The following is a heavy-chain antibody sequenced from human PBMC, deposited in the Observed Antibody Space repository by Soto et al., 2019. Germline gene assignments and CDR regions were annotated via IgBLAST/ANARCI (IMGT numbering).Heavy chain of an antibody. V-gene: IGHV3-74*01. J-gene: IGHJ4*02. Sequence: EVQLVESGGGLVKPGASLRLSCSASGFTFTNYWMHWVRQAPGQGLVWVSRINAEGTTTNYADSVKGRFTTSRDNAKNTLYLQMNSLGAEDTAVYYCACSARGLYGDYNWGQGTLVTVSS. CDR3: ACSARGLYGDYN. CDR2: INAEGTTT. D-gene: IGHD4-17*01. CDR1: GFTFTNYW.